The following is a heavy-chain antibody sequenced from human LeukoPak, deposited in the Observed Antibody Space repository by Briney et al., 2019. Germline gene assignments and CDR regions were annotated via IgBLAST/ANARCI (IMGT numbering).Heavy chain of an antibody. Sequence: GRSLRLSCAASGFTFDDHAMHWVRQAPGKGLEWVSGISWNSGSIGYADSVKGRFTISRDNAKNSLYLQMNSLRAEDTALYYCAKDEDVNSSRRGLWLSRFGSNNLFQHWGQGTLVTVSS. CDR2: ISWNSGSI. V-gene: IGHV3-9*01. J-gene: IGHJ1*01. CDR3: AKDEDVNSSRRGLWLSRFGSNNLFQH. CDR1: GFTFDDHA. D-gene: IGHD6-19*01.